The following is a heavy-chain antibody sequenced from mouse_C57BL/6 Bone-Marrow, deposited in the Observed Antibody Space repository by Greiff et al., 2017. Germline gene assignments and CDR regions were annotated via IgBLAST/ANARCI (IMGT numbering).Heavy chain of an antibody. V-gene: IGHV1-26*01. CDR1: GYTFTDYY. CDR3: ARFYITTVVYFDY. CDR2: INPNNGGT. D-gene: IGHD1-1*01. Sequence: VQLQQSGPELVKPGASVKISCKASGYTFTDYYMNWVKQSHGKSLEWIGDINPNNGGTSYNQKFKGKATLTVDKSSSTAYMELRSLTSEDSAVYYCARFYITTVVYFDYWGQGTTLTVSS. J-gene: IGHJ2*01.